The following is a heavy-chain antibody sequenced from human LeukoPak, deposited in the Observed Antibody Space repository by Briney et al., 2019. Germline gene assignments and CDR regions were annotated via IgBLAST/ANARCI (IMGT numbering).Heavy chain of an antibody. D-gene: IGHD6-13*01. J-gene: IGHJ5*02. Sequence: DSVKGRFTISRDNSKNTLYLQMNSLRAEDTAVYYCARDGKSSSWYQNTNWFDPWGQGTLVTVSS. V-gene: IGHV3-30*01. CDR3: ARDGKSSSWYQNTNWFDP.